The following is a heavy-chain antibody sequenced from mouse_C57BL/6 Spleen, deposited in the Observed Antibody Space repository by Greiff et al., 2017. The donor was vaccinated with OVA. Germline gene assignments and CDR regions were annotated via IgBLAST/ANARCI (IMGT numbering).Heavy chain of an antibody. Sequence: QVQLQQPGPELVKPGASVKLSCKASGYTFTSYWMHWVKQRPGQGLEWIGIINPSNGGTNYNEKFKSKATLTVDNSSSTDYMQLSSLTSEDSAVYYCAREGSIYYYGSSPAWFAYWGQGTLVTVSA. J-gene: IGHJ3*01. CDR1: GYTFTSYW. D-gene: IGHD1-1*01. CDR3: AREGSIYYYGSSPAWFAY. CDR2: INPSNGGT. V-gene: IGHV1-53*01.